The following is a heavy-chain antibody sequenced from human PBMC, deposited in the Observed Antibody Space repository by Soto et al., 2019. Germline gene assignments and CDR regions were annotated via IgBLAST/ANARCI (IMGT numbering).Heavy chain of an antibody. V-gene: IGHV4-38-2*01. J-gene: IGHJ5*02. D-gene: IGHD5-18*01. CDR3: ARRGRRRERYFDA. CDR2: VYRTAIP. Sequence: SETLSLTCHVSGYSINSDYYWAWIRQPPGKGLEWIGSVYRTAIPLYNPSLKSRVSISVDMSKNQFSLNLTSVTAADTAVYYCARRGRRRERYFDAWGQGTRVTVSS. CDR1: GYSINSDYY.